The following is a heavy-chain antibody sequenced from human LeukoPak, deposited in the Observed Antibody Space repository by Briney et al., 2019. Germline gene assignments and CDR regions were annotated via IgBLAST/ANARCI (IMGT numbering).Heavy chain of an antibody. Sequence: QSGGSLRLSCAASGFTFSDYYMSWVRQAPGKGLVWVSRINSDGSSTSYADSVKGRFTISRDNAKNTLYLQMNSLRAEDTAVYYCARSPNLQWLPYYFDYWGQGTLVTVSS. J-gene: IGHJ4*02. CDR3: ARSPNLQWLPYYFDY. CDR1: GFTFSDYY. D-gene: IGHD6-19*01. V-gene: IGHV3-74*01. CDR2: INSDGSST.